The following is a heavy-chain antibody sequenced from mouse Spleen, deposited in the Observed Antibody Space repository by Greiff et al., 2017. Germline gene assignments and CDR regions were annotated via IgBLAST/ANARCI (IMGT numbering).Heavy chain of an antibody. CDR3: ARWHYGSSGFDY. V-gene: IGHV1-4*02. CDR2: INPSSGYT. CDR1: GYTFTSYT. J-gene: IGHJ2*01. D-gene: IGHD1-1*01. Sequence: VQLQESAAELARPGASVKMSCKASGYTFTSYTMHWVKQRPGQGLEWIGYINPSSGYTEYNQKFKDKTTLTADKSSSTAYMQLSSLTSEDSAVYYCARWHYGSSGFDYWGQGTTLTVSS.